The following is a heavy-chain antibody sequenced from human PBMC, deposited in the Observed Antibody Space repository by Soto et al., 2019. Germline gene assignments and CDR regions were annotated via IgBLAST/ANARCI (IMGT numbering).Heavy chain of an antibody. CDR2: IWYDGSNK. V-gene: IGHV3-33*01. J-gene: IGHJ5*02. CDR3: ARDHIPLAGTPTTRFDP. Sequence: GGSLRLSCAASGFTFSSYGMHWVRQAPGKGLEWVAVIWYDGSNKYYADSVKGRFTISRDNSKNTLYLQMNSLRAEDTAVYYCARDHIPLAGTPTTRFDPWGQGTLVTVSS. D-gene: IGHD6-19*01. CDR1: GFTFSSYG.